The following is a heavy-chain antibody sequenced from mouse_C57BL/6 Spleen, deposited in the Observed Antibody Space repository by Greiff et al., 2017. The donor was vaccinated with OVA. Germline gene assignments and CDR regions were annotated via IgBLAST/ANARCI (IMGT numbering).Heavy chain of an antibody. CDR2: IYWDDDK. CDR1: GFSLRTSGMG. V-gene: IGHV8-12*01. Sequence: QVTLKVSGPGILQSSQTLSLTCSFSGFSLRTSGMGVSWLRPPSGQGLEWLAHIYWDDDKRYNPFLKRRLPISKDTSRNQVFLKITSVDTADTATYYCARRGHSGDYFDYWGQGTTLTVSS. D-gene: IGHD1-3*01. CDR3: ARRGHSGDYFDY. J-gene: IGHJ2*01.